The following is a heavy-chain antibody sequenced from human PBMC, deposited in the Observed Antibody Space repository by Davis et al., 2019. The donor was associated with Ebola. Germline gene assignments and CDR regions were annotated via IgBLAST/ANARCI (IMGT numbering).Heavy chain of an antibody. CDR3: ASTYSSSWLSFDY. D-gene: IGHD6-13*01. CDR2: VYYSGDT. Sequence: GSLRLSCTVSGGSISSHYWSWIRQPPGKGLEWIGYVYYSGDTNQNPSLENRVTISVDTSKNQFSLKLSSVTAADTAVYYCASTYSSSWLSFDYWGQGTLVTVSS. V-gene: IGHV4-59*11. CDR1: GGSISSHY. J-gene: IGHJ4*02.